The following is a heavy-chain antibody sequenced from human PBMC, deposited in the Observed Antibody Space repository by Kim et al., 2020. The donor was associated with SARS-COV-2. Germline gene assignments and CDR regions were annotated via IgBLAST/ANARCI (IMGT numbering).Heavy chain of an antibody. CDR2: IWYDGSNK. V-gene: IGHV3-33*01. CDR3: AREGVVVVAATLDY. J-gene: IGHJ4*02. D-gene: IGHD2-15*01. Sequence: GGSLRLSCAASGFTFSSYGMHWVRQAPGKGLEWVAVIWYDGSNKYYADSMKGRFTISRDNSKNTLYLQMNSLRAEDTAVYYCAREGVVVVAATLDYWGQGTLVTVSS. CDR1: GFTFSSYG.